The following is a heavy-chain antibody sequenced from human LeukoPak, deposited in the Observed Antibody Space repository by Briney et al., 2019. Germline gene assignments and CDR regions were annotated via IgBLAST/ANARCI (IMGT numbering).Heavy chain of an antibody. CDR3: AKSGHSNYFYGMDV. CDR2: ISYDGSNK. V-gene: IGHV3-30*18. CDR1: GFTFSSYG. J-gene: IGHJ6*02. D-gene: IGHD4-11*01. Sequence: GGSLRLSCAASGFTFSSYGMHWVRQAPGKGLEWVAVISYDGSNKYYADSVKGRFTISRDNSKTTLYLQMNSLRAEDTAVYYCAKSGHSNYFYGMDVWGQGTTVTVSS.